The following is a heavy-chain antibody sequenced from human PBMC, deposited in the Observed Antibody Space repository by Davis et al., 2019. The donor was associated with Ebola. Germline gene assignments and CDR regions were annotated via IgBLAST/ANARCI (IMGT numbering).Heavy chain of an antibody. Sequence: GESLKISCTASGFTFGDYAMSWVRQAPGKGLEWVGFIRSKAYGGTTEYAASVKGRFTISRDDSKSIAYLQMNNLKTDDIAFYYCTREFGGSYDYWGQGTLVTVSS. D-gene: IGHD1-26*01. CDR1: GFTFGDYA. CDR2: IRSKAYGGTT. V-gene: IGHV3-49*04. CDR3: TREFGGSYDY. J-gene: IGHJ4*02.